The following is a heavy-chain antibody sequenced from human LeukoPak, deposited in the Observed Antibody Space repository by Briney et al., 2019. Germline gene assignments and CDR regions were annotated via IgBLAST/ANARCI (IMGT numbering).Heavy chain of an antibody. CDR2: ISSSSSTI. Sequence: GGSLRLSCAASGFTFSSYSMNWVRQAPGKGLEWVSYISSSSSTIYYADSVKGRFTISRDNAKNSLYLQMNSLRAEDTAVYYCARGHYGVDYWGQGTLVTVPS. V-gene: IGHV3-48*01. J-gene: IGHJ4*02. CDR3: ARGHYGVDY. D-gene: IGHD4-17*01. CDR1: GFTFSSYS.